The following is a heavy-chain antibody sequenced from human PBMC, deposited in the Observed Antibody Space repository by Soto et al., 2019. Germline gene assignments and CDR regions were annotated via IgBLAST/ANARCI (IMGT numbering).Heavy chain of an antibody. Sequence: EVQLLESGGGLVQPGGSLRLSCAASGFPFSSYAMSWVRQAPGKGLEWVSAISGSGGSTYYADSVKGRFTISRDNSKNTLYLQMNSLGAEDTAVYYCAKSAGLELRWSLYYFDFWGQGTLVTVSS. D-gene: IGHD1-7*01. CDR2: ISGSGGST. CDR1: GFPFSSYA. CDR3: AKSAGLELRWSLYYFDF. V-gene: IGHV3-23*01. J-gene: IGHJ4*02.